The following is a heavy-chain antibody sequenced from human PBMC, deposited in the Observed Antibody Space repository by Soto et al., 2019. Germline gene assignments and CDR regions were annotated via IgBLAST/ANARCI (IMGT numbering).Heavy chain of an antibody. CDR2: INHSGST. CDR1: GGSFSGYY. J-gene: IGHJ4*02. Sequence: SETLSLTCAVYGGSFSGYYWSWIRQPPGKGLEWIGEINHSGSTNYNPSLKSRVTISVDTSKNQFSLKLSSVTAADTAVYYCARVTNSSGWYLHHYFDYWGQGTLVTVSS. D-gene: IGHD6-19*01. CDR3: ARVTNSSGWYLHHYFDY. V-gene: IGHV4-34*01.